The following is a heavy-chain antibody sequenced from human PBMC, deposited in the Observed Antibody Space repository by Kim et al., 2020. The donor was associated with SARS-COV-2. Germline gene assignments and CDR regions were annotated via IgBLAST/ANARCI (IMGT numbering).Heavy chain of an antibody. D-gene: IGHD3-3*01. CDR1: GFTFSSYA. CDR2: ISGSGGST. J-gene: IGHJ4*02. Sequence: GGSLRLSCAASGFTFSSYAMSWVRQAPGKGLEWVSAISGSGGSTYYADSVKGRFTISRDNSKNTLYLQMNSLRAEDTAVYYCAKIDTIFGVVGAIDYWGQGTLVTVSS. CDR3: AKIDTIFGVVGAIDY. V-gene: IGHV3-23*01.